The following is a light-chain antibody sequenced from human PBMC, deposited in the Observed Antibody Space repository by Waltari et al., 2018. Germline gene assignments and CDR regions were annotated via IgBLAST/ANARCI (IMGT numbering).Light chain of an antibody. Sequence: SYELTQPPSVSVSPGQTATITCSGDKLGDKYACWYQQKPGQSPVLVISEDNKRPSGIPERFSGSNCGNTATLTISGTQTMDEADYYCQAWDSGTAHVVFGGGTKLTVL. V-gene: IGLV3-1*01. CDR3: QAWDSGTAHVV. CDR1: KLGDKY. CDR2: EDN. J-gene: IGLJ2*01.